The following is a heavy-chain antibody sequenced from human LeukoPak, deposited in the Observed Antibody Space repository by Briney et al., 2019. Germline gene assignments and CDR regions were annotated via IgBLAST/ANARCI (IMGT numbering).Heavy chain of an antibody. D-gene: IGHD3-22*01. J-gene: IGHJ4*02. CDR3: ARGVEYYDSSGYYDY. Sequence: GGSLRLSCAASGFTFSSYSMNWVRQAPGKGLEWVSSISSSSSYIYYADSVKGRFTISRDNAKNSLYLQMNSLRAEDTAAYYCARGVEYYDSSGYYDYWGQGTLVTVSS. CDR2: ISSSSSYI. V-gene: IGHV3-21*01. CDR1: GFTFSSYS.